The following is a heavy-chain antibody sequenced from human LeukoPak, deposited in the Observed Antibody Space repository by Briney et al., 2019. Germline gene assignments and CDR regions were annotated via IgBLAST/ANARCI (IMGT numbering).Heavy chain of an antibody. CDR3: AKDRKMLLRYFDCFDY. D-gene: IGHD3-9*01. V-gene: IGHV3-23*01. CDR1: GFTFSSYA. Sequence: PGGSLRLSCAASGFTFSSYAMNWVRQAPGKGLEWVSTISGSGGSTDYADSVKGRFTISRDNSKNTLYLQMNSLRAEDTAVYYCAKDRKMLLRYFDCFDYWDQGTLVTVSS. J-gene: IGHJ4*02. CDR2: ISGSGGST.